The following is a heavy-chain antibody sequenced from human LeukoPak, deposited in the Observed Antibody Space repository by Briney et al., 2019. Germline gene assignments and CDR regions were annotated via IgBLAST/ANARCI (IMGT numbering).Heavy chain of an antibody. Sequence: ASVKVSCKASGYTFTSYGISWVRQAPGQGLEWMGWINPQTGGTDYAQKFQDRVTLTTDTSTNTVYMDLTRLRYDDTAIYFCARGIFRGDGDFNYWGQGTLVTVTS. CDR1: GYTFTSYG. D-gene: IGHD2-21*02. CDR2: INPQTGGT. J-gene: IGHJ4*02. CDR3: ARGIFRGDGDFNY. V-gene: IGHV1-18*01.